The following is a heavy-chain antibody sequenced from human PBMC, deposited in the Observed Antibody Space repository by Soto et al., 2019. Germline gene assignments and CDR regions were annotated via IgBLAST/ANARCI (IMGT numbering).Heavy chain of an antibody. CDR2: TFRKGDT. CDR1: GGSVSDKRW. Sequence: PSETLSLTCALSGGSVSDKRWWTWVRQTPGKGLEWIGETFRKGDTNYNAFLKSRVSISIDKSRNQVSLILTSVTAADTAVYYCASYVGTGGYGAFDLWGQGTVVTVSS. J-gene: IGHJ3*01. CDR3: ASYVGTGGYGAFDL. V-gene: IGHV4-4*02. D-gene: IGHD3-16*01.